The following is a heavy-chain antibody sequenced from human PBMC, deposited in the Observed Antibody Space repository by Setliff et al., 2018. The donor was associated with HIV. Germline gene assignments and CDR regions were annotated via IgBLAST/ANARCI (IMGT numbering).Heavy chain of an antibody. CDR2: IYYSGST. CDR3: ATCRHRPSNWFDP. CDR1: GGSISSSSYY. V-gene: IGHV4-39*07. Sequence: PSETLSLTCTVSGGSISSSSYYWGWIRQPPGKGLEWIGNIYYSGSTYYNPSLKSRVSISVDRSGNQFSLRLTSVTAADTAVYYCATCRHRPSNWFDPWGQGTVVTVSS. J-gene: IGHJ5*02.